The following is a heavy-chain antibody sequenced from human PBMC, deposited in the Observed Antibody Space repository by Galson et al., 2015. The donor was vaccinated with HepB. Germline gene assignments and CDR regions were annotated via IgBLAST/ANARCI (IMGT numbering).Heavy chain of an antibody. CDR3: ARDDHYYGSGSYSWAGYYYYYGMDV. V-gene: IGHV1-3*01. CDR1: GYTFTSHA. Sequence: SVKVSCKASGYTFTSHAMHWVRQAPGQRLEWMGWINAGNGNTKYSQKFQGRVTITRDTSASTAYMELGSLRSEDTAAYYCARDDHYYGSGSYSWAGYYYYYGMDVWGQGTTVTVSS. J-gene: IGHJ6*02. CDR2: INAGNGNT. D-gene: IGHD3-10*01.